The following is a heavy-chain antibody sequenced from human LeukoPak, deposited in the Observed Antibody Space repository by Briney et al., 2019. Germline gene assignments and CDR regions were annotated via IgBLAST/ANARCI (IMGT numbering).Heavy chain of an antibody. Sequence: GSLRLSCAASGFTFSSYGMHWVRQAPGKGLEWVAVISYDGSNKYYADSVKGRFTISRDNSKNTLYLQMNSLRAEDTAVYYCAKDLHYGSGSYYKKAAYYYYGMDVWGKGTTVTVSS. D-gene: IGHD3-10*01. CDR2: ISYDGSNK. CDR1: GFTFSSYG. CDR3: AKDLHYGSGSYYKKAAYYYYGMDV. J-gene: IGHJ6*04. V-gene: IGHV3-30*18.